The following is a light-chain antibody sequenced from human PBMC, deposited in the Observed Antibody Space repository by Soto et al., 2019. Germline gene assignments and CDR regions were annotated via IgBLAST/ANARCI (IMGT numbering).Light chain of an antibody. CDR1: QSISSY. CDR2: AAS. Sequence: TQVPKSISTHSASVGDRVTINCRASQSISSYLNWYQQKPGKAPKLLIYAASSLQSGVPSRVSGMGSGTDCSLTISSLQPEDLAAFYFQQSYRTSWVVGQGTKVDIK. V-gene: IGKV1-39*01. J-gene: IGKJ1*01. CDR3: QQSYRTSWV.